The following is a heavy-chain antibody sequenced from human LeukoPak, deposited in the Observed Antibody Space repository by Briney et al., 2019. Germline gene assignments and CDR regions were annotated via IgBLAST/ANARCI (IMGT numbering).Heavy chain of an antibody. CDR2: ISSTSSTI. CDR1: GFTFSSYS. D-gene: IGHD2-8*01. V-gene: IGHV3-48*04. J-gene: IGHJ3*01. Sequence: GGSLRLSCAASGFTFSSYSMDWVRQAPGKGLEWVSYISSTSSTIHYADSVKGRFTISRDNAKNSLYLQMNSLRAEDTAVYYCTCDLDRSDGLWGQGTMVTVSS. CDR3: TCDLDRSDGL.